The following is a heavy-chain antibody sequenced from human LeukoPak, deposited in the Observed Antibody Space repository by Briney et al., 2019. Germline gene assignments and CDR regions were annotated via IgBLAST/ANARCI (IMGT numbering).Heavy chain of an antibody. CDR3: ASSGYYHDAFDI. CDR2: IYYSGST. D-gene: IGHD3-22*01. Sequence: PSETLSLTCTVSGGSINSYYWTWIRQPPGKGLEWIGYIYYSGSTSYNPSLKSRVTISVDTSKNQFSLKLSSVTAADTAVYYCASSGYYHDAFDIWGQGTMVTVSS. V-gene: IGHV4-59*01. CDR1: GGSINSYY. J-gene: IGHJ3*02.